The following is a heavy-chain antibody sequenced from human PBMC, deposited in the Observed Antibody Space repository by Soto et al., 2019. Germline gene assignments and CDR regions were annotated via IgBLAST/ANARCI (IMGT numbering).Heavy chain of an antibody. Sequence: GGSLRLSCAASGFTFSSYAMSWVRQAPGKGLEWVSAISGSGGSTYYADSVRGRFTISRDNSKNTLYLQMNSLRAEDTAVYYCAKDVFRGSYYYFDYWGQGTLVTVSS. D-gene: IGHD2-15*01. CDR3: AKDVFRGSYYYFDY. J-gene: IGHJ4*02. CDR2: ISGSGGST. V-gene: IGHV3-23*01. CDR1: GFTFSSYA.